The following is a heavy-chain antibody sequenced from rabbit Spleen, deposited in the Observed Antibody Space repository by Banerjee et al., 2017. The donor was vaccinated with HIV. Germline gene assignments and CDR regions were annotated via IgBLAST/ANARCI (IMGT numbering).Heavy chain of an antibody. CDR1: GFSFSSGYN. Sequence: QSLEESGGDLVKPGASLTLTCTASGFSFSSGYNMCWVRQAPGKGLEWIGGTFTGDANTYYASWAKGRFTISKTSSTVTLQMTSLTVADTATYFCARDTGTSFSSYGMDLWGPGTLVTVS. CDR2: TFTGDANT. V-gene: IGHV1S40*01. D-gene: IGHD7-1*01. CDR3: ARDTGTSFSSYGMDL. J-gene: IGHJ6*01.